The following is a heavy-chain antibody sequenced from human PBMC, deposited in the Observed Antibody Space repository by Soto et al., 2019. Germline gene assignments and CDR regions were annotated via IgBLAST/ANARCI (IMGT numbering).Heavy chain of an antibody. CDR2: IYYSGST. Sequence: ASETQSLTCTVSGGSVSSGSYYWSWIRQPPGKGLEWIGYIYYSGSTNYNPSLKSRVTISVDTSKNQFSLKLSSVTAADTAVYYCARDQRIQLWLRYYYYGMDVWGQGTTVTVSS. CDR3: ARDQRIQLWLRYYYYGMDV. V-gene: IGHV4-61*01. D-gene: IGHD5-18*01. CDR1: GGSVSSGSYY. J-gene: IGHJ6*02.